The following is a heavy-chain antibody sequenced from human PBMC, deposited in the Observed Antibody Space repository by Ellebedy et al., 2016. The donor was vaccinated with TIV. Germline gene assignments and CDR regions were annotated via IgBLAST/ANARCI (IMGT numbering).Heavy chain of an antibody. CDR3: ARAIYGASYL. CDR2: MNQDGSQK. V-gene: IGHV3-7*01. Sequence: GGSLRLSCGPSGFSFRSYWMIWVRQAPGKGLEWVANMNQDGSQKYYVDSVKGRFTISRDSAGNSLYLQMNSLGAEDTAVYYCARAIYGASYLWGRGTLVTVSS. D-gene: IGHD4-17*01. CDR1: GFSFRSYW. J-gene: IGHJ2*01.